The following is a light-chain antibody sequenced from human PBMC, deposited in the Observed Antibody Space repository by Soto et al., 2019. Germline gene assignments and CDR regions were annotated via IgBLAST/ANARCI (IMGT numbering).Light chain of an antibody. J-gene: IGKJ3*01. Sequence: EIVLTQSPGTLSLSPGERANLSCRASQSVGSTYLAWYQQKPGQAPKLLIYGVSSRATGIPDRFSGSGSGTDFTRTISRLEPEDFAVYYCQQYGTSPLTFGPGTKVDI. CDR3: QQYGTSPLT. CDR2: GVS. V-gene: IGKV3-20*01. CDR1: QSVGSTY.